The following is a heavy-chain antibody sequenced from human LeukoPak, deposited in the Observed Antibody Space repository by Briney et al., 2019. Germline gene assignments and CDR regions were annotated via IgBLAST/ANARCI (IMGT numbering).Heavy chain of an antibody. J-gene: IGHJ4*02. D-gene: IGHD6-13*01. V-gene: IGHV4-39*01. CDR2: IYYSGST. Sequence: PSEALSLTCTVSGGSISSSSYYWGWIRQPPGKGLEWIGTIYYSGSTYYNPSLKSRVTISVDTSKNQFSLKLRSVTAADTAVYYCATGYTSNCPYNWGQGTLVTVSS. CDR3: ATGYTSNCPYN. CDR1: GGSISSSSYY.